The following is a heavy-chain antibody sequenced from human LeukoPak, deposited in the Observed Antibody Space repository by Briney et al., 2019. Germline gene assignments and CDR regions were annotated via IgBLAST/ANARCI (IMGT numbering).Heavy chain of an antibody. V-gene: IGHV1-18*01. J-gene: IGHJ5*02. D-gene: IGHD3-9*01. CDR2: ISAYNGNT. Sequence: ASVKVSRKASGYTFTSYGISWVRQAPGQGLEWMGWISAYNGNTNYAQKLQGRVTTTTDTSTSTAYMELRSLRSDDTAVYYCASSRSYDWDNWFDPWGQGTLVTVSS. CDR3: ASSRSYDWDNWFDP. CDR1: GYTFTSYG.